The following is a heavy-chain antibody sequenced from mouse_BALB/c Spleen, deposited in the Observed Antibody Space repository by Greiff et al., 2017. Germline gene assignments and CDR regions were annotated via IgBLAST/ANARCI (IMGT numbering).Heavy chain of an antibody. D-gene: IGHD2-1*01. CDR1: GFTFSSFG. CDR3: ARGRDYGNYGFAY. V-gene: IGHV5-17*02. J-gene: IGHJ3*01. CDR2: ISSGSSTI. Sequence: EVKVVESGGGLVQPGGSRKLSCAASGFTFSSFGMHWVRQAPEKGLEWVAYISSGSSTIYYADTVKGRFTISRDNPKNTLFLQMTSLRSEDTAMYYCARGRDYGNYGFAYWGQGTLVTVSA.